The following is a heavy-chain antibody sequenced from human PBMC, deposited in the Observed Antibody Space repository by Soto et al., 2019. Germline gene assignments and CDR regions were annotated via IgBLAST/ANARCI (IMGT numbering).Heavy chain of an antibody. D-gene: IGHD2-15*01. V-gene: IGHV3-23*01. CDR3: ARPYGGKIGDAPDL. Sequence: PGGSLRLSCAASGFTFSIYGMSWARQVPGKGLEWVSTISDSGDSAYYADSVKGRFTISRDNSKNTLYLQMNSLRAEDTAVYYCARPYGGKIGDAPDLWGQGTMVTVSS. CDR2: ISDSGDSA. CDR1: GFTFSIYG. J-gene: IGHJ3*01.